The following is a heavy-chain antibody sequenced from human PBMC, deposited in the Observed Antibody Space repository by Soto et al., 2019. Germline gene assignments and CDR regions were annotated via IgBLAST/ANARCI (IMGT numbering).Heavy chain of an antibody. J-gene: IGHJ4*02. Sequence: PGESLKISCKGSGYNFANHWIGWVRQMPGKGLEWMGIIYPGDSDGRYSPSFQGQVTISVDQSINTAYLQWRSLKASDTAIYYCARHLLSSGWSFFDHWGQGTLVTVSS. V-gene: IGHV5-51*01. CDR1: GYNFANHW. D-gene: IGHD6-13*01. CDR2: IYPGDSDG. CDR3: ARHLLSSGWSFFDH.